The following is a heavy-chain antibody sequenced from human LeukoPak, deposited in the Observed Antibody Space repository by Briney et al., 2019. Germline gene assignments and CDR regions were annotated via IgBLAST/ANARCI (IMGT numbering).Heavy chain of an antibody. CDR2: IYHSGST. Sequence: SQTLSLTCTVSGGSISSGGYYWSWIRQPPGKGLEWIGYIYHSGSTYYNPSLKSRVTISVDRSKNQFSLKLSSVTAADTAVYYCARGGAARYNWFDPWGQGTLVTVSS. D-gene: IGHD1-26*01. CDR3: ARGGAARYNWFDP. CDR1: GGSISSGGYY. J-gene: IGHJ5*02. V-gene: IGHV4-30-2*01.